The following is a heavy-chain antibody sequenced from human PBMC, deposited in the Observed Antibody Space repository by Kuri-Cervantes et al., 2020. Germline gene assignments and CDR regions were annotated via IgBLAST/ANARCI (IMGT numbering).Heavy chain of an antibody. CDR3: ARVRGAARLEVFDP. CDR1: GFTVSSNY. V-gene: IGHV3-66*01. J-gene: IGHJ5*02. D-gene: IGHD6-6*01. CDR2: IYSGGST. Sequence: GESLKISCAASGFTVSSNYMSWVRQAPGKGLEWVSVIYSGGSTYYADSVKGRFTISRDNSKNTLYLQMNSLRAEDTAVYHCARVRGAARLEVFDPWGQGTLVTVSS.